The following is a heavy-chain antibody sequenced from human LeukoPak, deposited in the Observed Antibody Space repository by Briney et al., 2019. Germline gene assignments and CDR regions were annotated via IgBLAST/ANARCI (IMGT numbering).Heavy chain of an antibody. Sequence: ASVKVSCKASGYAFTSYYMHWVRQAPGQGLEWMGIINPSGGSTSYAQKFQGRVTMTRDMSTSTVYMELSSLRSEDTAVYYCAKLLTVVAGYYFDYWGQGTLVTVSS. CDR3: AKLLTVVAGYYFDY. D-gene: IGHD6-19*01. CDR1: GYAFTSYY. J-gene: IGHJ4*02. CDR2: INPSGGST. V-gene: IGHV1-46*01.